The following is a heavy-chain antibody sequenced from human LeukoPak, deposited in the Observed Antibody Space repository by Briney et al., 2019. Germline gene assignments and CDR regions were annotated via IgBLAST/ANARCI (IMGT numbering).Heavy chain of an antibody. V-gene: IGHV4-34*01. Sequence: SETLSLTCAVYGGSFSGYYWSWIRQPPGKGLEWIGEINHSGSTNYNPSLKSRVTISVDTSKNQFSLKLSSVTAADTAVYYCARDFADTAMGYNWFDPWGQGTLVTVSS. CDR1: GGSFSGYY. CDR2: INHSGST. CDR3: ARDFADTAMGYNWFDP. D-gene: IGHD5-18*01. J-gene: IGHJ5*02.